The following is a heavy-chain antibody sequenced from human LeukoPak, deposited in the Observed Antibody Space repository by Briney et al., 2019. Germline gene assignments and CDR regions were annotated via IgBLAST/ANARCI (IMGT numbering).Heavy chain of an antibody. D-gene: IGHD5-18*01. Sequence: GGSLSLSCTASGFTFSDSSMNWVRQAPGKGLEWLSYISSSSTTIYYADSVKGRFTISRDDAKNSLYLQMNSLRAEDTAVYYCARNLNTADDYWGQGILVTVSS. V-gene: IGHV3-48*01. J-gene: IGHJ4*02. CDR3: ARNLNTADDY. CDR1: GFTFSDSS. CDR2: ISSSSTTI.